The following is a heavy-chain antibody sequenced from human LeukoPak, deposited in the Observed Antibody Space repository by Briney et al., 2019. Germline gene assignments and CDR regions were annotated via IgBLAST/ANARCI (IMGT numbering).Heavy chain of an antibody. D-gene: IGHD1-1*01. CDR2: IYHSGST. CDR1: GGSISSGGYS. CDR3: ARGGTPRRNNRTMDV. V-gene: IGHV4-30-2*01. J-gene: IGHJ6*02. Sequence: SETLSLTCAVSGGSISSGGYSWSWIRQPPGTGLEWIGYIYHSGSTYYNPSLKSRVTISVDTSKNQFSLKLSSVTAADTAVYYCARGGTPRRNNRTMDVWGQGTTVTVSS.